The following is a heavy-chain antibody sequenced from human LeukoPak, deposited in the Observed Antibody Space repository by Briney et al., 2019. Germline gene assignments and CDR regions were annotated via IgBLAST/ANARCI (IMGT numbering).Heavy chain of an antibody. CDR3: ARHRAYVSCGYYYREGFDY. V-gene: IGHV4-34*01. J-gene: IGHJ4*02. D-gene: IGHD3-22*01. CDR2: IKHSGGT. CDR1: GGSFSGYS. Sequence: SETLSLTCTIYGGSFSGYSWTWIRQPPGEGLEWIGEIKHSGGTNYNPSLKSRVTISADTSKNQFSLKLNSVTAADTAVYYCARHRAYVSCGYYYREGFDYWGQGTLVTVSS.